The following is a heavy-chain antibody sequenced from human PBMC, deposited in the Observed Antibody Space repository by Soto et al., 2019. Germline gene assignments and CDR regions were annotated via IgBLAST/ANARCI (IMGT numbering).Heavy chain of an antibody. CDR2: IIPIFGTA. D-gene: IGHD4-4*01. V-gene: IGHV1-69*13. CDR1: GGTFSSYA. Sequence: SVKVSCKASGGTFSSYAISWVRQAPGQGLEWMGGIIPIFGTATYAQKFQGRVTITADESTSTAYMELSSLRSEDTAVYYCASGLDSNYAYYGMDVWGQGTTVTVSS. CDR3: ASGLDSNYAYYGMDV. J-gene: IGHJ6*02.